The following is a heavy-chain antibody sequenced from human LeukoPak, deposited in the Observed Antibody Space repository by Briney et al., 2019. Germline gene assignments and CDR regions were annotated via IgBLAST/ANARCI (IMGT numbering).Heavy chain of an antibody. CDR2: ISHSGNT. J-gene: IGHJ4*02. D-gene: IGHD5-12*01. CDR3: ARHNLPPASGRLLYFDY. Sequence: SETLSLTCDVYGYSISSLYYWGWIRQPPEKGLEWVGSISHSGNTYYHPSLKSRVTISIDTSKDQFSLKLSSMTAADTAVYYCARHNLPPASGRLLYFDYWGQGTLVTVSS. V-gene: IGHV4-38-2*01. CDR1: GYSISSLYY.